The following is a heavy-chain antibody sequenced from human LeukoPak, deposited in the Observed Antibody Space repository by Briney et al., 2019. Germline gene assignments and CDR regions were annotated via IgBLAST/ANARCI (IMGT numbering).Heavy chain of an antibody. CDR1: GASFSSSTYY. V-gene: IGHV4-39*07. Sequence: SETLSLTCTVSGASFSSSTYYWGWIRQPPGKGLEWIGSIYYSGSTYYNPSLKSRVTMSVDTSKNQFSLKLSSVTAADTAVYYCARVDIRTAFFDYWGQGTLVTVSS. CDR2: IYYSGST. CDR3: ARVDIRTAFFDY. D-gene: IGHD5-12*01. J-gene: IGHJ4*02.